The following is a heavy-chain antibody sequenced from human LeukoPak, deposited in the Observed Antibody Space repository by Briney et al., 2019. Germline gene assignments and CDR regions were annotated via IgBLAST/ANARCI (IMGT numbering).Heavy chain of an antibody. CDR1: GGSFSGYY. Sequence: PSETLSLTCAVYGGSFSGYYWSWIRQPPGKGLEWIGEINHSGSTNYNPSLKSRVTISVDTSKNQFSLKLSSVTAADTAVYYCARPRAGSWYYFDYWGQGTLVTVSS. CDR2: INHSGST. J-gene: IGHJ4*02. V-gene: IGHV4-34*01. D-gene: IGHD6-13*01. CDR3: ARPRAGSWYYFDY.